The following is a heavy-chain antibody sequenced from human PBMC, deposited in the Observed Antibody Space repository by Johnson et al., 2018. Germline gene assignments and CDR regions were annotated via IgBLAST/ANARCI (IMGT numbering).Heavy chain of an antibody. V-gene: IGHV3-30-3*01. CDR3: AKGSGYYGGTGYMDV. Sequence: QVQLVESGGGVVQPGRSLILSCAASGFTFSGSAMHWVRQAPGTGLEWVAAISYDENNKYYSDSLSGRFTISRDNSKNMLFLQMNGLRAADTAVYYCAKGSGYYGGTGYMDVWGKGTTVTVSS. CDR2: ISYDENNK. CDR1: GFTFSGSA. J-gene: IGHJ6*03. D-gene: IGHD3-3*01.